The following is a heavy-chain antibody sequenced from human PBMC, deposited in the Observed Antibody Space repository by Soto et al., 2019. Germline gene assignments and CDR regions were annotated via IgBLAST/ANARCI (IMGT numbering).Heavy chain of an antibody. J-gene: IGHJ6*02. CDR1: GGSISSYY. CDR3: ARDGGYSSSWSAYYYYYGMDV. D-gene: IGHD6-13*01. CDR2: IYTSGSA. V-gene: IGHV4-4*07. Sequence: KTSETLSLTCTVSGGSISSYYWSWIRQPAGKGLEWIGRIYTSGSANYNPSLKSRVTMSVDTSKNQFSLKLSSVTAADTAVYYCARDGGYSSSWSAYYYYYGMDVWGQGTTVTVSS.